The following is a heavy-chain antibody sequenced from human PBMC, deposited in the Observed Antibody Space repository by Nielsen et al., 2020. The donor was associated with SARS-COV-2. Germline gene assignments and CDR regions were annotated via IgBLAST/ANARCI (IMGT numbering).Heavy chain of an antibody. CDR3: AKDRTTSWYFDL. J-gene: IGHJ2*01. CDR2: IWYDGSNK. CDR1: GFTFSSYG. V-gene: IGHV3-30*02. Sequence: GESLKISCAASGFTFSSYGMHWVRQAPGKGLEWVAVIWYDGSNKYYADSVKGRFTISRDNSKNTLYLQMNSLRAEDTAVYYCAKDRTTSWYFDLWGRGTLVTVSS. D-gene: IGHD2-2*01.